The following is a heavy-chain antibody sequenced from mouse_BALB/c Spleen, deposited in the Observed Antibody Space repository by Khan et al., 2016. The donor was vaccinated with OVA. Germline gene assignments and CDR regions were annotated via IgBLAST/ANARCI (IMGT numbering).Heavy chain of an antibody. CDR1: GYTFTSYY. Sequence: QVQLKESGAELVKPGASVKLSCKASGYTFTSYYMYWVKQRPGQCLEWIGEINPSDGDTNFNEKFKSKATLTVDKSSSTVYMQLSSLTSEDSAVYYCTRSGYGTFAYWGQGTLVTVSA. CDR2: INPSDGDT. V-gene: IGHV1S81*02. J-gene: IGHJ3*01. D-gene: IGHD2-1*01. CDR3: TRSGYGTFAY.